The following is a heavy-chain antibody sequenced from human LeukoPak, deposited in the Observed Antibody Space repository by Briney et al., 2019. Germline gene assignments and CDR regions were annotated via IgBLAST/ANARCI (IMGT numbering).Heavy chain of an antibody. V-gene: IGHV4-4*02. D-gene: IGHD3-10*01. CDR1: GFIVSSNH. CDR2: IYYSGST. Sequence: TGGSLRLSCEASGFIVSSNHMSWVRQAPGKGLEWIGSIYYSGSTYYNPSLKSRVTISVDTSKNQFSLKLSSVTAADTAVYYCARLGSEVWFGYTNWFDPWGQGTLVTVSS. J-gene: IGHJ5*02. CDR3: ARLGSEVWFGYTNWFDP.